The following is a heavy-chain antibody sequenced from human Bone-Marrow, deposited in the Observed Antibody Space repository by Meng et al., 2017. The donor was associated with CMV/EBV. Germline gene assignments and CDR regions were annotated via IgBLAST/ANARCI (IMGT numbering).Heavy chain of an antibody. CDR2: IYHSGST. CDR1: GYSISSGYY. D-gene: IGHD3-3*01. V-gene: IGHV4-38-2*02. CDR3: GSKFYRKGAVDI. Sequence: SETLSLTCTVSGYSISSGYYWGWIRQPPGRGLEWIGSIYHSGSTYYNPSLKSRVTISVDTSKNQFSLKLSSVTAANTAVYYCGSKFYRKGAVDIWGQGTRVTVSS. J-gene: IGHJ3*02.